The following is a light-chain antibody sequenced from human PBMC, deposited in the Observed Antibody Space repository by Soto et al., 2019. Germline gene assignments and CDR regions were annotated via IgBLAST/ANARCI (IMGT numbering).Light chain of an antibody. V-gene: IGKV1-5*01. CDR3: QQYNGYSRT. CDR2: DAS. J-gene: IGKJ1*01. Sequence: DIQMNQSPSTLSASVGDRVTITCRASQSISSWLAWYQQKPGKAPKLLIYDASSLESGVPSRFSGSGSGTESTLTISSLQSDDFATYYCQQYNGYSRTFGQGTKV. CDR1: QSISSW.